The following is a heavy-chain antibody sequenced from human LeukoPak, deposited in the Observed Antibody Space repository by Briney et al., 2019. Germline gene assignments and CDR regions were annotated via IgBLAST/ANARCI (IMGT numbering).Heavy chain of an antibody. CDR2: INPKSGGT. CDR1: GYTFTGYY. V-gene: IGHV1-2*02. CDR3: ARDLAAITTGSHNWFDP. J-gene: IGHJ5*02. Sequence: GASVTVSCKASGYTFTGYYMHWLRPAPGQGLEWMGWINPKSGGTNYAQKFQGRVTLTRDTSISTAYMELSRLTSDDTAVYYCARDLAAITTGSHNWFDPWGQGTLVTVSS. D-gene: IGHD3-22*01.